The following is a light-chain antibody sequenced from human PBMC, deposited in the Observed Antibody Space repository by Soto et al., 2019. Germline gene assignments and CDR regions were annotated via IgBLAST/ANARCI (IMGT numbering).Light chain of an antibody. J-gene: IGKJ1*01. CDR1: QSVNSN. Sequence: EIVMTQSQATLSVSPGERATLSCRASQSVNSNLACYQQKPGQAPRLLMYGASTSATGIPARCSGSGSGTEFTLPISSLQSEDFAVYYCQQYKNWPAWTFVPRTKVEIK. CDR2: GAS. CDR3: QQYKNWPAWT. V-gene: IGKV3-15*01.